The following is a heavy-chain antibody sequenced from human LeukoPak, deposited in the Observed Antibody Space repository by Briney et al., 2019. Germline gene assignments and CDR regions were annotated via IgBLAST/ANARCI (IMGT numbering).Heavy chain of an antibody. D-gene: IGHD2-2*01. CDR2: IFHSGST. V-gene: IGHV4-39*01. CDR1: GGSISSSSYY. Sequence: SETLSLTCTVSGGSISSSSYYWGWIRQPPGKGLEWIGNIFHSGSTYYNPSLKSRVTISVDTSKDQFSLQLSSVTAADTAVYYCARYHCSSTSCSSFDYWGQGTLVTVSS. CDR3: ARYHCSSTSCSSFDY. J-gene: IGHJ4*02.